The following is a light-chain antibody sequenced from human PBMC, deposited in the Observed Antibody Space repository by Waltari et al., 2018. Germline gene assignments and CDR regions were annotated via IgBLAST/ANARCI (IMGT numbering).Light chain of an antibody. Sequence: EIVLTQSPGTLSLSPGERATLSCRASQTISSSYLAWYQQKPGQAPRLLIYGASRRATGIPERFRGSGSGADFPLSISRLEPEDFAVYYCHQYGTSPPYTFGQGTKLEIK. J-gene: IGKJ2*01. CDR1: QTISSSY. CDR2: GAS. V-gene: IGKV3-20*01. CDR3: HQYGTSPPYT.